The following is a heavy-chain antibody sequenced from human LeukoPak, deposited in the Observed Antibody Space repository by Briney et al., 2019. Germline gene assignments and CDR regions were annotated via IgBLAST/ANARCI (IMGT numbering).Heavy chain of an antibody. J-gene: IGHJ3*02. Sequence: PGGSLRLSCAASEFTFSNYWMTWARQAPGKGLEWVANIKEDGSEKYYVDSVKGRFTISRDNAKNSLYLQMNSLRAEDTAVYYCAREGRYSGSYYGAFDIWGQGTMVTVS. CDR2: IKEDGSEK. CDR3: AREGRYSGSYYGAFDI. CDR1: EFTFSNYW. V-gene: IGHV3-7*01. D-gene: IGHD1-26*01.